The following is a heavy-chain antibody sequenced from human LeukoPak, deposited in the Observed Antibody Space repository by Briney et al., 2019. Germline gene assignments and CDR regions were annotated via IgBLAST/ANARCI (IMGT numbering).Heavy chain of an antibody. V-gene: IGHV3-74*01. J-gene: IGHJ5*02. D-gene: IGHD6-6*01. CDR2: INGDGRST. CDR3: SGSSAQNWFDP. Sequence: GGSLRLSCAASGFTFSSYWMHWVRQVPGKGPVWVSRINGDGRSTTYADSVKGRFTITRDNAENTLYLQMNSLRAEDTAVYYCSGSSAQNWFDPWGQGTLVTVSS. CDR1: GFTFSSYW.